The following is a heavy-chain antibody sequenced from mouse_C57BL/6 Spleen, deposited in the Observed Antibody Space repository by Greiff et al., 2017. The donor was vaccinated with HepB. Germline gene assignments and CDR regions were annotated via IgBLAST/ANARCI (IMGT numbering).Heavy chain of an antibody. CDR2: IDPSDSYT. CDR1: GYTFTSYW. Sequence: QVQLKQPGAELVKPGASVKLSCKASGYTFTSYWMQWVKQRPGQGLEWIGEIDPSDSYTNYNQKFKGKATLTVDTSSSTAYMQLSSLTSEDSAVYYCARGNYGSTWYFDVWGTGTTVTFSS. D-gene: IGHD1-1*01. CDR3: ARGNYGSTWYFDV. J-gene: IGHJ1*03. V-gene: IGHV1-50*01.